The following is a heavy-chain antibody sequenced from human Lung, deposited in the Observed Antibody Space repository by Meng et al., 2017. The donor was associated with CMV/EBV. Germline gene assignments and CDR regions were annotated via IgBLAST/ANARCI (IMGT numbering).Heavy chain of an antibody. D-gene: IGHD3-10*01. V-gene: IGHV4-59*01. Sequence: LXCTVSGGSISSYYWSWIRQPPGKGLEDIGYIYYSGSTSYNPSLKSRVTISVDTSKNQSSLKLSSVTAADTAVYYCARHGTGSYFYGMDVWGQGTTVTVSS. CDR1: GGSISSYY. J-gene: IGHJ6*02. CDR3: ARHGTGSYFYGMDV. CDR2: IYYSGST.